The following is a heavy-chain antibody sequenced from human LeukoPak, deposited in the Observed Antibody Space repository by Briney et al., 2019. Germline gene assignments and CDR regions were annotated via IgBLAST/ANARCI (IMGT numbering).Heavy chain of an antibody. Sequence: PSETLSLTCTVSGGSISSGSYYWSWIRQPAGKGLEWIGRIYTSGSTNYNPSLNSRVTISVDTSKNQFSLKLSSVTAAHTAVYSCASEPTYSSSWYFYCGQGTLVTVSS. V-gene: IGHV4-61*02. D-gene: IGHD6-13*01. CDR3: ASEPTYSSSWYFY. CDR2: IYTSGST. CDR1: GGSISSGSYY. J-gene: IGHJ4*02.